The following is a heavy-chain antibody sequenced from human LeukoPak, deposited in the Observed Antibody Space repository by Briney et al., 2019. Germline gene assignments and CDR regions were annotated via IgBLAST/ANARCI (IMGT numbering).Heavy chain of an antibody. Sequence: SVKVSCKASGGTFSSYAISWVRQAPGQGLEWMGGIIPIFGTANYAQQFQGRVTSTADESTSTAYMELSSLRSEDTAEYYCARVPRRNSSSYYFDYWGQGTLVTVSS. CDR2: IIPIFGTA. V-gene: IGHV1-69*01. CDR3: ARVPRRNSSSYYFDY. CDR1: GGTFSSYA. D-gene: IGHD6-6*01. J-gene: IGHJ4*02.